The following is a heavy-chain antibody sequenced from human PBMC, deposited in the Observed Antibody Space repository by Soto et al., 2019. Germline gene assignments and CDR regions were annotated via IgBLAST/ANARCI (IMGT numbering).Heavy chain of an antibody. V-gene: IGHV5-10-1*01. Sequence: ISCKGSGYSFPHYWISWVRQMPGKGLEWMGRIDPSDSRTNYSPSFQGHVTMSVDKSINTAYLQWSSLKASDTAMYYCVRLVSQDVDPWGQGTLVTVSS. CDR1: GYSFPHYW. J-gene: IGHJ5*02. D-gene: IGHD6-6*01. CDR2: IDPSDSRT. CDR3: VRLVSQDVDP.